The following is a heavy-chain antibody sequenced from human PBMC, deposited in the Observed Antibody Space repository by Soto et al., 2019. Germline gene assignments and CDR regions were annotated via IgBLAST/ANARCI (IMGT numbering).Heavy chain of an antibody. V-gene: IGHV4-59*08. J-gene: IGHJ3*02. CDR1: GGSISSYY. Sequence: QVQLQESGPGLVKPSETLSLTCTVSGGSISSYYWCWIRQPPGKGLEWIGYIYYSGSTNYNPSLTSRGPHSGDTSNHQFGLKLSSVAAADTPLYYCARTATVLGVVMMGGGDACDIWGQGTMVTVSS. CDR3: ARTATVLGVVMMGGGDACDI. CDR2: IYYSGST. D-gene: IGHD3-3*01.